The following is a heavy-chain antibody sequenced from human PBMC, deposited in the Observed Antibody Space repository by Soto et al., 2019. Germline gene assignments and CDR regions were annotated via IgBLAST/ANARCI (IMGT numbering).Heavy chain of an antibody. V-gene: IGHV3-48*02. Sequence: VSLRLSCAASGFTFSSYGMNWVRQAPGKGLEWVSYISSSSSTIYYADSVKGRFTISRDNAKNSLYLQMDSLRDEDTAVYYCAREGRFDTSGTPGYWGQGTLVTVSS. CDR1: GFTFSSYG. J-gene: IGHJ4*02. CDR2: ISSSSSTI. D-gene: IGHD3-22*01. CDR3: AREGRFDTSGTPGY.